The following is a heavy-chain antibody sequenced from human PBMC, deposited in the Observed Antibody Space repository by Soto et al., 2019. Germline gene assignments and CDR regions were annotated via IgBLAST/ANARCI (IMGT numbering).Heavy chain of an antibody. D-gene: IGHD5-12*01. CDR2: ISYDGSNK. CDR1: GFTFSSYG. J-gene: IGHJ6*02. Sequence: GGSLRLYCTASGFTFSSYGMHRVRQAPGKGLEWVAVISYDGSNKYYADSVKGRFTISRDNSKNSLYLQMNSLRAEDTAVYYCTRDHGYGYGMDVWGQGTTVTVSS. V-gene: IGHV3-30*03. CDR3: TRDHGYGYGMDV.